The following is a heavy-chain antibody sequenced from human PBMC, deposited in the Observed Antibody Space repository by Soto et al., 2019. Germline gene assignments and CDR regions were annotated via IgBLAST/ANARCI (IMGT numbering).Heavy chain of an antibody. CDR1: GFSFSHAW. V-gene: IGHV3-15*07. CDR2: IRSKTDGGTT. Sequence: EVQLVQSGGGLVKPGGSLRLSCEASGFSFSHAWMKWVRQAQGKGLEWVGRIRSKTDGGTTGFTAPVEGRFTISRDDSKNTLYLQMNSLKTEDTAVYYCTDGMAIWGQGTTVIVSS. J-gene: IGHJ6*02. CDR3: TDGMAI.